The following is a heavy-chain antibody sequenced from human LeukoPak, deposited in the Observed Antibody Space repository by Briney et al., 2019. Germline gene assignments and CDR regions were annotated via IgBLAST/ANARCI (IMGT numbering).Heavy chain of an antibody. Sequence: GGSLRLSCLGSGFIFSRYWMTWVRQAPGKGLEWVANIKENGKDKYYVDSVKGRFTISKDNAKNSVYVQMNSLRVDDTAVYYCAKDVSSTYYFDYWGQGTLVTVSS. J-gene: IGHJ4*02. V-gene: IGHV3-7*01. D-gene: IGHD2-2*01. CDR1: GFIFSRYW. CDR3: AKDVSSTYYFDY. CDR2: IKENGKDK.